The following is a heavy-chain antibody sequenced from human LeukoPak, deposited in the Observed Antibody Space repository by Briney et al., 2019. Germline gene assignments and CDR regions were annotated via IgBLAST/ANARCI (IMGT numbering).Heavy chain of an antibody. CDR3: ARPPVPAASNWFDP. CDR2: INSDGSST. CDR1: GFTFDDYG. J-gene: IGHJ5*02. D-gene: IGHD2-2*01. Sequence: GGSLRLSCAASGFTFDDYGMSWVRQAPGKGLVWVSRINSDGSSTSYAGSVKGRFTISRDNAKNTLYLQMNSLRAEDTAVYYCARPPVPAASNWFDPWGQGTLVTVSS. V-gene: IGHV3-74*01.